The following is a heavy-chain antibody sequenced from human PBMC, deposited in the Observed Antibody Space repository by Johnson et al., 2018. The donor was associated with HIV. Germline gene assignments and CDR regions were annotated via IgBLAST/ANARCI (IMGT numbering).Heavy chain of an antibody. D-gene: IGHD4-23*01. V-gene: IGHV3-66*02. CDR2: IYSGGNT. J-gene: IGHJ3*02. CDR3: AREALPRGLQSSFGGAFDI. CDR1: GVIFSDYY. Sequence: VQLVESGGGLVKPGGSLRLSCAVSGVIFSDYYMSWIRQAPGKGLEWVSVIYSGGNTYYADSVKGRFTISRDNSKNTLYLQMNSLRAEDTAVYYCAREALPRGLQSSFGGAFDIWGQGTMVTVSS.